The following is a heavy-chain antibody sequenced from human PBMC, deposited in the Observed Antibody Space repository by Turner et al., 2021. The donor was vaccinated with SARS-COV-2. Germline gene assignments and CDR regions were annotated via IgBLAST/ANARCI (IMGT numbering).Heavy chain of an antibody. J-gene: IGHJ4*02. D-gene: IGHD3-3*01. CDR3: ARAEGWAFGVVIPYDY. CDR1: GFTFSSCW. V-gene: IGHV3-7*01. CDR2: IKKEGSEK. Sequence: EVQLVESGGGLVQPGGSLRLSCAASGFTFSSCWMSWVRQAPGKGLEWVANIKKEGSEKYYVDSVKGRFTVSRDNAKNSLYLQMNSLRAEDTAVYYCARAEGWAFGVVIPYDYWGQGTLVTVSS.